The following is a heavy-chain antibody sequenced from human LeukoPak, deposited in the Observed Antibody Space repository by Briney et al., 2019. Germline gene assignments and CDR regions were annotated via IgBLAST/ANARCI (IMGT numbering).Heavy chain of an antibody. V-gene: IGHV1-69*05. CDR2: IIPIFGTA. D-gene: IGHD3-3*01. J-gene: IGHJ3*02. CDR3: ARDRFSAAFDI. CDR1: GGTFSSYA. Sequence: SVKVSCKASGGTFSSYAISWVRQAPGQGLEWMGRIIPIFGTANYAQKFQGRVTITTDESTSTAYMELSSLRSEDTAVYYRARDRFSAAFDIWGQGTMVTVSS.